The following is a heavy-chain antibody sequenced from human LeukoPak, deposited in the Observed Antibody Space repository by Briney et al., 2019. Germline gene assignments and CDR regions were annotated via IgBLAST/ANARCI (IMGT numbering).Heavy chain of an antibody. D-gene: IGHD6-19*01. CDR2: INPNSGGT. V-gene: IGHV1-2*02. Sequence: APVKGSCKASGYTFTGYYMHWVRQAPGQGLEWMGWINPNSGGTNYAQKFQGRVTTTRDTSISTAYMELSRLRSDDTAVYYCARDPTYSSGWGDYYYYGIDVWGQGTTVTVSS. CDR1: GYTFTGYY. CDR3: ARDPTYSSGWGDYYYYGIDV. J-gene: IGHJ6*02.